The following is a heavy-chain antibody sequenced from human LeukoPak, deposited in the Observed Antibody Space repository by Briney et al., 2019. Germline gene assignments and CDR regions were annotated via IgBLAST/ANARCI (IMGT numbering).Heavy chain of an antibody. Sequence: SETLSLTCAVYGGSFSGYYWSWIRQPPGKGLEWIGEINHSGSTNYNPSLKSRVTISVDTSKNQFSLKLSSVTAADTAVYYCARGKRITMIVMSNYFDYWGQGTLVTVSS. V-gene: IGHV4-34*01. D-gene: IGHD3-22*01. CDR3: ARGKRITMIVMSNYFDY. CDR1: GGSFSGYY. CDR2: INHSGST. J-gene: IGHJ4*02.